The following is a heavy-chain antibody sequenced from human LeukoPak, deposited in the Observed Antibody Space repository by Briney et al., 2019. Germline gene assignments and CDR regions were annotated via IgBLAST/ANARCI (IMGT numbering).Heavy chain of an antibody. CDR3: ARGYGSGSRPNFDY. CDR1: GFTFSSYA. D-gene: IGHD3-10*01. V-gene: IGHV3-21*01. CDR2: ISSSSSYI. Sequence: GRSLRLSCAASGFTFSSYAMHWVRQAPGKGLEWVSSISSSSSYIYYADSVKGRFTISRDNAKNSLYLQMNSLRAEDTAVYYCARGYGSGSRPNFDYWGQGTLVTVSS. J-gene: IGHJ4*02.